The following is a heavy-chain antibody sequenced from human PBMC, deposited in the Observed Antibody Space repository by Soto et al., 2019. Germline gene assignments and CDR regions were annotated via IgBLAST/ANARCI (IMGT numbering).Heavy chain of an antibody. Sequence: QVQLVQSGAEVKKPGSSVKVSCKASGGTFSSYTISWVRQAPGQGLEWMGRIIPILGIANYAQKFQGRVTITADKSTSPAYMELSSLRSEDTAVYYCASLIAVAGTLDYWGQGTLVTVSS. D-gene: IGHD6-19*01. CDR2: IIPILGIA. V-gene: IGHV1-69*02. CDR1: GGTFSSYT. J-gene: IGHJ4*02. CDR3: ASLIAVAGTLDY.